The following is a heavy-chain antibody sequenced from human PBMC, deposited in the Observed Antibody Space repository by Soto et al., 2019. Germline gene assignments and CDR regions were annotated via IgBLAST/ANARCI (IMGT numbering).Heavy chain of an antibody. CDR3: AKDALPFGSYYASLDY. V-gene: IGHV3-23*01. Sequence: EVQLLESGGGLVQPGGSLRLSCAASGFTFSSYAMSWVRQAPGKGLEWVSAISGSGGSTYYADSVKGRFTISRDNSKNTLYLQMNGLRAEDTAVYYCAKDALPFGSYYASLDYWGQGTLVTVSS. D-gene: IGHD1-26*01. CDR2: ISGSGGST. J-gene: IGHJ4*02. CDR1: GFTFSSYA.